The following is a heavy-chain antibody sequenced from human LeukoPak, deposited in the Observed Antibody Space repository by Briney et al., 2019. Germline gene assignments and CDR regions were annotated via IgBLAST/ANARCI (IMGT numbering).Heavy chain of an antibody. CDR1: GGSISSSSYY. CDR2: IFISGST. D-gene: IGHD2-2*01. Sequence: ESSETLSLTCTVSGGSISSSSYYWNWIRQPAGKGLEWIGLIFISGSTNYNPSLKSRVTISVDTSKNQFSLKLSSVTAADTAVYYCARDLIVPPYYYYYMDVWGKGTTVTVSS. CDR3: ARDLIVPPYYYYYMDV. J-gene: IGHJ6*03. V-gene: IGHV4-61*02.